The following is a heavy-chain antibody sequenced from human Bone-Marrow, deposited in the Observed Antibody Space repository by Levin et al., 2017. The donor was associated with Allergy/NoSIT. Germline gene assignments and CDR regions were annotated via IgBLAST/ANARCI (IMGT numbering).Heavy chain of an antibody. CDR3: ARAWGGYADY. J-gene: IGHJ4*02. V-gene: IGHV4-30-2*01. CDR2: MYQSGSS. D-gene: IGHD5-12*01. CDR1: GASISSGAYS. Sequence: SETLSLTCAVSGASISSGAYSWGWIRQPPGKGLEWIGYMYQSGSSYYNPSLKSRVTISLDRSKNHFSLNLNSVTAADTAVYYCARAWGGYADYWGQGTLVTVSS.